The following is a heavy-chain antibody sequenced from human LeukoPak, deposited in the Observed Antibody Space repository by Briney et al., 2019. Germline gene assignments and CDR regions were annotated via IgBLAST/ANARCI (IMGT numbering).Heavy chain of an antibody. CDR3: ARVELERREPFDY. Sequence: SVKVSCKASGYTFTSYGISWVRQAPAQGLEWMGGIIPIFGTANYAQKFQGRVTITADESTSTAYMELSSLRSEDTAVYYCARVELERREPFDYWGQGTLVTVSS. CDR1: GYTFTSYG. CDR2: IIPIFGTA. J-gene: IGHJ4*02. D-gene: IGHD1-1*01. V-gene: IGHV1-69*13.